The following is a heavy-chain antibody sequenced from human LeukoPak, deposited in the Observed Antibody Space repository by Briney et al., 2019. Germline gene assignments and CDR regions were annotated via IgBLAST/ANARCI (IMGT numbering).Heavy chain of an antibody. J-gene: IGHJ3*01. D-gene: IGHD4-17*01. V-gene: IGHV3-33*01. Sequence: PWGALRLSCAASGFSFSSYGMHWVRQAPGKGLEWVAVTWYDGRNNYYADSVKGRFTISRDNSQSTLYLQMNSLRAEDTAVYYCARGSAVTTTAFDFWGQGTMLTVSS. CDR1: GFSFSSYG. CDR2: TWYDGRNN. CDR3: ARGSAVTTTAFDF.